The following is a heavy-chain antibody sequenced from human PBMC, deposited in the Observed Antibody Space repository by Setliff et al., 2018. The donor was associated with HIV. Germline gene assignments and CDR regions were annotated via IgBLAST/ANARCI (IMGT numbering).Heavy chain of an antibody. CDR3: SRALLWFGEPHFDF. J-gene: IGHJ4*02. CDR2: VSSRGDT. CDR1: GGSFSDNY. Sequence: PSETLSLTCAVYGGSFSDNYWSWIRQPAGKGLEWIGRVSSRGDTNYNPSLRGRVTISIDRSKNRFSLKLNSVTAADTAVYYCSRALLWFGEPHFDFWGQGTLVTVSS. V-gene: IGHV4-59*10. D-gene: IGHD3-10*01.